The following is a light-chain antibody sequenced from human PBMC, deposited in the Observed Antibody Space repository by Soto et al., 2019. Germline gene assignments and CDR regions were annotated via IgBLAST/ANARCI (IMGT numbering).Light chain of an antibody. J-gene: IGKJ2*01. CDR3: QQYNSYAYT. CDR2: KAS. Sequence: DIQMTQSPSTLSASVGDRVTITCRASQSISSWLAWYQQKPGKDPKLLIYKASSLESGVPSRFSGSGSGTEITLTISSLQPDDFATYYCQQYNSYAYTFGQGTKLEIK. CDR1: QSISSW. V-gene: IGKV1-5*03.